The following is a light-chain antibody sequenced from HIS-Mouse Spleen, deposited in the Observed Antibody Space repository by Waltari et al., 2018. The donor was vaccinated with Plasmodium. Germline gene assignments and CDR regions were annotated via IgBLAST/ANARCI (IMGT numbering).Light chain of an antibody. J-gene: IGLJ2*01. CDR3: CSYAGSYTLV. CDR2: DVS. Sequence: QSALTQPRSVSVSPGQSVTLSCTGTSSDAGGYTYVSWYQHHPGKAPKLMIYDVSKRPSGVPDRFSGSKSGNTASLTISGLQAEDEADYYCCSYAGSYTLVFGGGTKLTVL. CDR1: SSDAGGYTY. V-gene: IGLV2-11*01.